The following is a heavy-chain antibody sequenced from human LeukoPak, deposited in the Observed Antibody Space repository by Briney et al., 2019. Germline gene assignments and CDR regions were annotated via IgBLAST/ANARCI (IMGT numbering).Heavy chain of an antibody. CDR1: GFTFGDYY. V-gene: IGHV3-11*06. Sequence: GGSLRLSCAASGFTFGDYYISWIRQAPWKWLEWASYIISSSSYTNYADSVKGRFTISRDNAKNSLYLQMNSLRAEDTAVYYCARVKPGIPAAGGSLDYWGQGTLVTVSS. CDR2: IISSSSYT. J-gene: IGHJ4*02. CDR3: ARVKPGIPAAGGSLDY. D-gene: IGHD6-13*01.